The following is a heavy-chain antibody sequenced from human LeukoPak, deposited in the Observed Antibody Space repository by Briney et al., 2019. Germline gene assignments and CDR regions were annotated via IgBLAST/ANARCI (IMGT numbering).Heavy chain of an antibody. CDR1: GYSFTSYW. CDR3: ARSDTPYGGNSGWFDP. V-gene: IGHV5-51*01. J-gene: IGHJ5*02. Sequence: GESLKISCKGSGYSFTSYWIAWVRQMPGKGLEWMGIIYPGDSDTGYSPSFQGQVTISADKSISTAYLQWSSLKASDTAMYYCARSDTPYGGNSGWFDPWGQGTLVTVSS. D-gene: IGHD4-23*01. CDR2: IYPGDSDT.